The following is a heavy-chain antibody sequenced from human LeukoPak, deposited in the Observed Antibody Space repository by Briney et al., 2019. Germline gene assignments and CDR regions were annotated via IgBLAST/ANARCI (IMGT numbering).Heavy chain of an antibody. Sequence: GGSLRLSCAASGFTFLTYAMSWVCQAPGKGLQWVSVIRDSGASTYYADSVKGRLTISRDNSKNTLYLQMNSLRAEDTAVYYCAKAGRSGWYPGWPFDIWGQGTMVTVSS. J-gene: IGHJ3*02. CDR3: AKAGRSGWYPGWPFDI. CDR1: GFTFLTYA. D-gene: IGHD6-19*01. CDR2: IRDSGAST. V-gene: IGHV3-23*01.